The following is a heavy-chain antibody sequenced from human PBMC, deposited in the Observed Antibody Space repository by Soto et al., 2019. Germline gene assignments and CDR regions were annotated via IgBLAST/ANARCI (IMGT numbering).Heavy chain of an antibody. CDR2: ISGSGGST. Sequence: PGGSLRLSCAASGFTFSSYAMSWVRQAPGKGLEWVSAISGSGGSTYYADSVKGRFTISRDNSKNTLYLQMNSLRAEDTAVYYCAKGDYDSSGYYGFDYWGQGTLVTVSS. D-gene: IGHD3-22*01. J-gene: IGHJ4*02. V-gene: IGHV3-23*01. CDR1: GFTFSSYA. CDR3: AKGDYDSSGYYGFDY.